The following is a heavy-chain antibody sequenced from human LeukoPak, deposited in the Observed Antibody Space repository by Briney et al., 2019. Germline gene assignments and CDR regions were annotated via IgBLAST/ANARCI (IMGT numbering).Heavy chain of an antibody. J-gene: IGHJ4*02. V-gene: IGHV4-30-4*01. CDR2: IYYSGST. Sequence: SETLSLTCTVSGGSISCGDYYWSWIRQPPGKGLKWIGYIYYSGSTYYNPSLKSRVTISVDTSKNQFSLKLSSVTAADTAVYYCARVHNVDIVATMEDYFDYWGQGTLVTVSS. D-gene: IGHD5-12*01. CDR3: ARVHNVDIVATMEDYFDY. CDR1: GGSISCGDYY.